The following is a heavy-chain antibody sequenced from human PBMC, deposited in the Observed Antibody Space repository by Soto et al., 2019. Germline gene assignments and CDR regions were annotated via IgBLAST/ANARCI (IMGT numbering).Heavy chain of an antibody. V-gene: IGHV6-1*01. Sequence: SQTLSLTCAISGDSVSTNIAAWSWIRQSPSRGLEWLGRTLYRSSKWYNEYAVSVKSRMTINPDTSKNQFSLQLNSVTPEDTAVYYCARDAAPTLHFPRGTDVWGQGTAVPVSS. CDR1: GDSVSTNIAA. CDR2: TLYRSSKWYN. CDR3: ARDAAPTLHFPRGTDV. J-gene: IGHJ6*02. D-gene: IGHD2-15*01.